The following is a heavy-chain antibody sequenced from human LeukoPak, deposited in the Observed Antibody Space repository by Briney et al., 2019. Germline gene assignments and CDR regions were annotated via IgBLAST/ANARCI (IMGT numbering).Heavy chain of an antibody. Sequence: SETLSLTCAVYGGSFSGYYWSWIRQPPGKGLEWIGEINHSGSTNYNPSPKSRVTISVDTSKNQFSLKLSSVSAADTAVYYCAREGRLGYCSSTSCYRPRYNWFDPWGQGTLVTVSS. CDR3: AREGRLGYCSSTSCYRPRYNWFDP. CDR1: GGSFSGYY. V-gene: IGHV4-34*01. J-gene: IGHJ5*02. CDR2: INHSGST. D-gene: IGHD2-2*02.